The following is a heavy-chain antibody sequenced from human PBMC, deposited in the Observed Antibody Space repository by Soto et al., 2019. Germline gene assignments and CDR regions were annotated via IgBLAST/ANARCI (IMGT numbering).Heavy chain of an antibody. CDR2: ISGSGGST. Sequence: GSLRLSCAASGFTFSSYAMSWVRQAPGKGLEWVSAISGSGGSTYYADSVKGRFTISRDNSKNTLYLQMNSLRAEDTAVYYCASQRFLEWFFGSYYYGMDVWGQGTTVTVSS. CDR3: ASQRFLEWFFGSYYYGMDV. CDR1: GFTFSSYA. V-gene: IGHV3-23*01. J-gene: IGHJ6*02. D-gene: IGHD3-3*01.